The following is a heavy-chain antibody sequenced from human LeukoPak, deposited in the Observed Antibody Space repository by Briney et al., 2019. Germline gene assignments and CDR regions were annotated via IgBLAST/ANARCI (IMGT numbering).Heavy chain of an antibody. J-gene: IGHJ4*02. CDR3: ARDRSGIAAHFDY. V-gene: IGHV4-34*01. CDR1: GGSFSGYY. Sequence: SETLSLTCAVYGGSFSGYYWSWIRQPPGKGLEWIGSIYYSGSTYYNPSLKSRVTISVDTSKNQFSLKLSSVTAADTAVYYCARDRSGIAAHFDYWGQGTLVTVSS. D-gene: IGHD6-6*01. CDR2: IYYSGST.